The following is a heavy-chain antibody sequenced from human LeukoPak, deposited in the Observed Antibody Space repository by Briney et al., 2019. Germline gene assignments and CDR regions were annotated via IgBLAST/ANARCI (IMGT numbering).Heavy chain of an antibody. V-gene: IGHV4-39*01. CDR2: IYYSGST. CDR3: ARHYDILTGYNGFDP. D-gene: IGHD3-9*01. Sequence: SGTLSLTCTVSGGSISSSDYYWGWIRQPPGKGLEWIGSIYYSGSTYYNPSLKSRVTISVDTSKNQFSLKLSSVTAADTAVYYCARHYDILTGYNGFDPWGQGALVTVSS. J-gene: IGHJ5*02. CDR1: GGSISSSDYY.